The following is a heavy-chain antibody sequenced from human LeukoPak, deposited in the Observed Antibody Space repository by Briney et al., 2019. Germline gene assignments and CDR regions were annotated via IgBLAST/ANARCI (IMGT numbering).Heavy chain of an antibody. J-gene: IGHJ4*02. CDR2: SSGNT. CDR3: ARDHNYAFDN. CDR1: GFPFSDYS. Sequence: GGSLRLCCTASGFPFSDYSMNWVRQAPGKGLEWISSSGNTKYADSVKGRFAISADNAKNSLYLQMSSLRVEDTAVYYCARDHNYAFDNWGQGTLVSVSS. V-gene: IGHV3-48*04. D-gene: IGHD1-1*01.